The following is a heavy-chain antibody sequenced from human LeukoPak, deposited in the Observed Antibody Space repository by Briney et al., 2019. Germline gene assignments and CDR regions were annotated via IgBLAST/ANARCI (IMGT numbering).Heavy chain of an antibody. CDR3: ARARGYNHGPQDYYFDY. J-gene: IGHJ4*02. Sequence: QSGGSLRLSCAASGFTFSSYGMSWVHQAPGKGLEWVSYIRSSSSIMYYADSVKGRFTISRDNAKSSLYLQMSSLRDEDTAVYYCARARGYNHGPQDYYFDYWGQGTLVTVSS. V-gene: IGHV3-48*02. D-gene: IGHD5-18*01. CDR1: GFTFSSYG. CDR2: IRSSSSIM.